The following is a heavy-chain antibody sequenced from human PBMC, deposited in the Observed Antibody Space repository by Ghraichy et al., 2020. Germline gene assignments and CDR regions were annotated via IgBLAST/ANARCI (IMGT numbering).Heavy chain of an antibody. CDR1: GGSISSSSYY. D-gene: IGHD3-3*01. J-gene: IGHJ4*02. CDR2: IYYSGST. Sequence: SETLSLTCTVSGGSISSSSYYWGWIRQPPGKGLEWIGSIYYSGSTYYNPSLKSRVTISVDTSKNQFSLKLSSVTAADTAVYYCARRPGTDLFWYWGQGTLVTVSS. CDR3: ARRPGTDLFWY. V-gene: IGHV4-39*01.